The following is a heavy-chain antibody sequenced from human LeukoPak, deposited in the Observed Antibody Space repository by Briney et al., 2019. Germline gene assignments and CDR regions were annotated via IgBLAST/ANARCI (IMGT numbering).Heavy chain of an antibody. J-gene: IGHJ4*02. CDR1: GGSFSGYY. CDR3: ARGIVATMAFDY. CDR2: INHSGST. D-gene: IGHD5-12*01. V-gene: IGHV4-34*01. Sequence: SETLSLTCAVYGGSFSGYYWSWIRQPPGKGMEWIGEINHSGSTNYNPSLKSRVTISVDTSKNQFSLKLSSVTAADTAVYYCARGIVATMAFDYWGQGTLVTVSS.